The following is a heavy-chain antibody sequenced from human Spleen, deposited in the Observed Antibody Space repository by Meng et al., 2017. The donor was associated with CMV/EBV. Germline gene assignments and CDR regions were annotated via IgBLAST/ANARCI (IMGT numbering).Heavy chain of an antibody. CDR1: GGSFSGYY. CDR2: INHSGST. Sequence: SETLSLTCAVYGGSFSGYYWSWIRQPPGKGLEWIGEINHSGSTNYNPSLKSRVTISVDTSKNQFSLKLSSVTAADTAVYYCARGFYFDYWGQGTLVTVSS. J-gene: IGHJ4*02. CDR3: ARGFYFDY. V-gene: IGHV4-34*01.